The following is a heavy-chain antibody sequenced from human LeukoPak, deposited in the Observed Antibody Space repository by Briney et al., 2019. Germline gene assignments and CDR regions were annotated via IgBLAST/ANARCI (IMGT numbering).Heavy chain of an antibody. D-gene: IGHD3-3*01. CDR3: ARAPDYDFWKPDSYTQGDGFDI. CDR2: INHSGTT. J-gene: IGHJ3*02. CDR1: GGSFSGYC. V-gene: IGHV4-34*01. Sequence: SETLSLTCAVYGGSFSGYCWSWIRQPPGKGLEWVGEINHSGTTNYNPSLKSRVTTSVDTSKNQFSLRLKSVTAADTAIYYCARAPDYDFWKPDSYTQGDGFDIWSQGTMVTVSS.